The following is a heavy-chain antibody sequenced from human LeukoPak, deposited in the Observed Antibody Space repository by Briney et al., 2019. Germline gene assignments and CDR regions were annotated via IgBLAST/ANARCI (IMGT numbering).Heavy chain of an antibody. D-gene: IGHD2-8*01. V-gene: IGHV3-23*01. CDR1: QFTFSNYA. CDR2: IGVVEANT. J-gene: IGHJ4*02. Sequence: GGSLRLSCAASQFTFSNYAMSWVRQAPGSGLEWVSAIGVVEANTYYADSVKGRFTISRDNSKSTLYLQMNSLRAEDTAVYYCAKGYCTNGVCHFDYWGQGTLVTVSS. CDR3: AKGYCTNGVCHFDY.